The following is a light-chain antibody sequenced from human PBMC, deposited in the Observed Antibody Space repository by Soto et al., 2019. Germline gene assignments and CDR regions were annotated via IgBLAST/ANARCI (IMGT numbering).Light chain of an antibody. V-gene: IGKV1-6*01. CDR1: QGIRND. Sequence: AIQMTQSPSSVSASVGDRVTITCRASQGIRNDLGWYQQKPGKAPKLLIYAASSLQTGVPSRFRGSGSATDFTPTISRLQPEDFHTYYCLQDYNCPWTFGQGTNVDIK. CDR3: LQDYNCPWT. J-gene: IGKJ1*01. CDR2: AAS.